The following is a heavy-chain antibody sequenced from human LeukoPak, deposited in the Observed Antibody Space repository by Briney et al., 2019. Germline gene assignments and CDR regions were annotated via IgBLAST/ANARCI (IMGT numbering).Heavy chain of an antibody. J-gene: IGHJ6*02. D-gene: IGHD2-15*01. V-gene: IGHV3-64D*09. CDR2: ISDSGGST. CDR3: VRGYSFGPYGMDV. CDR1: GFPFSSYA. Sequence: GGSLRLSCSASGFPFSSYAMHWVRQAPGKGLEYVSAISDSGGSTYYADSLKGRFTISRDNSKNTLYLRMSSLRAEDTAVYFCVRGYSFGPYGMDVWGQGTTVTVSS.